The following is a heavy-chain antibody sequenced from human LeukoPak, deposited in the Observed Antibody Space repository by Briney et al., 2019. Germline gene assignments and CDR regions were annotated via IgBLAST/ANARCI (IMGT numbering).Heavy chain of an antibody. V-gene: IGHV1-2*02. CDR1: GYTFTGYY. J-gene: IGHJ3*02. D-gene: IGHD3-3*01. Sequence: ASVKVSCKASGYTFTGYYMHWVRQAPGQGLEWRGWINPNSGGTNYAQKFQGRVTMTRDTSISTAYMELSRLRSDDTAVYYCAAYYDFWSGYYAHAFDIWGQGTMVTVSS. CDR3: AAYYDFWSGYYAHAFDI. CDR2: INPNSGGT.